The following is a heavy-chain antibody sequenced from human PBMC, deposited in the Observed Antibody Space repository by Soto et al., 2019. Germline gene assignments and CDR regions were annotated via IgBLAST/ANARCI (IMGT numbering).Heavy chain of an antibody. Sequence: SGGSLRLSCAASGFTFSSYAMSWVRQAPGKGLEWVSAISGSGGSTYYADSVKGRFTISRDNSKNTLYLQMNSLRAEDTAVYYCAKHPLDFWSGPIDYWGQGTLVTVSS. CDR1: GFTFSSYA. CDR3: AKHPLDFWSGPIDY. CDR2: ISGSGGST. V-gene: IGHV3-23*01. D-gene: IGHD3-3*01. J-gene: IGHJ4*02.